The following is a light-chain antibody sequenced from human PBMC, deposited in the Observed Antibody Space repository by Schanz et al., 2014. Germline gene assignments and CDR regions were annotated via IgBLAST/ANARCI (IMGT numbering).Light chain of an antibody. Sequence: QSALTQPRSVSGSPGQSVTISCTGTSSDVGGYNYVSWYQQHPGKAPKLMIFEVSKRPSGVPDRFSGSKSGNTASLTVSGLQAEDEADYYCSSYAGSNTHVVFGGGTKLTVL. J-gene: IGLJ2*01. V-gene: IGLV2-8*01. CDR3: SSYAGSNTHVV. CDR1: SSDVGGYNY. CDR2: EVS.